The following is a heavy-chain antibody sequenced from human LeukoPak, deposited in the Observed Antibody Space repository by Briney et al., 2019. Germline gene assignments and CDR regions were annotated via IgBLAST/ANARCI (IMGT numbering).Heavy chain of an antibody. CDR3: ARDQTRPFIAVAGTGVDY. D-gene: IGHD6-19*01. CDR2: INPSGGST. J-gene: IGHJ4*02. CDR1: GYTFTSYY. V-gene: IGHV1-46*01. Sequence: ASVKVSCKASGYTFTSYYMHWVRQAPGQGLEWMGIINPSGGSTSYAQKFQGRVTMTRDMSTSTVYMELSSLRSEDTAVYYCARDQTRPFIAVAGTGVDYWGQGTLVTVSS.